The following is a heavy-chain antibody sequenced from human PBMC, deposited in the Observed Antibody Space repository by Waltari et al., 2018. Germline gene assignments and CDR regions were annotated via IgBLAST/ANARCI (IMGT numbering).Heavy chain of an antibody. Sequence: QVQLQESGPGLVKPSQTLSLTCTVSGGSISSGSYYWSWIRQPAGKGLEWIGRIYTSGSTTYNPSLKSRVTISVDTSKNQFSLKLSSVTAADTAVYYCARDGPRAFDIWGQGTMVTVSS. V-gene: IGHV4-61*02. CDR2: IYTSGST. CDR1: GGSISSGSYY. CDR3: ARDGPRAFDI. J-gene: IGHJ3*02.